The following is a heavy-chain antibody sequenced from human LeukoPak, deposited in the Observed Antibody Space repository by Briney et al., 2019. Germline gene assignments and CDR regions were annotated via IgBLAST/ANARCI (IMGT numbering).Heavy chain of an antibody. V-gene: IGHV3-74*03. CDR3: ARGPYYGSGSYGADY. Sequence: PGGSLRLSCAASGFTFSAYWMHWVRQAPGKGLVWVSRINGDGSSTTYEDSVKGRFTISRDNAKNTVYLQMNSLRADDTAVYYCARGPYYGSGSYGADYWGQGTLVTVSS. CDR1: GFTFSAYW. CDR2: INGDGSST. J-gene: IGHJ4*02. D-gene: IGHD3-10*01.